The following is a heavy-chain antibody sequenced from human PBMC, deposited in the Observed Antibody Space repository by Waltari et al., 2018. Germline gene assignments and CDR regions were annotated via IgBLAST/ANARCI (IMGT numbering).Heavy chain of an antibody. Sequence: QVQLVESGGGVVQPGTSLRLSCAASGFTFSNYGMHWVRQFPGKGLAWVAVIFYDGSNKYYADSVKGRFTMSRDNSNNTLFLQMNNLRAEDTAMYFCAKSSGNYWGAFDIWGQGTMVTVSS. CDR2: IFYDGSNK. D-gene: IGHD3-22*01. CDR1: GFTFSNYG. V-gene: IGHV3-30*18. CDR3: AKSSGNYWGAFDI. J-gene: IGHJ3*02.